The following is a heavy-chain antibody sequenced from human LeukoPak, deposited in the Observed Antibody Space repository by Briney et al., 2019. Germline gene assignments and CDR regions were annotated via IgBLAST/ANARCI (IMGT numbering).Heavy chain of an antibody. CDR1: GYSISSGYY. Sequence: SETLSLTCTVSGYSISSGYYWGWIRQPPGKGLEWIGSFYDSGNTYYNPSLKSRVTISVDTSKNQFSLKVRSVTAADTAVYYCAGSLYYYDSSGYYFGGYYYYYMDVWGKGTTVTVSS. D-gene: IGHD3-22*01. J-gene: IGHJ6*03. CDR2: FYDSGNT. V-gene: IGHV4-38-2*02. CDR3: AGSLYYYDSSGYYFGGYYYYYMDV.